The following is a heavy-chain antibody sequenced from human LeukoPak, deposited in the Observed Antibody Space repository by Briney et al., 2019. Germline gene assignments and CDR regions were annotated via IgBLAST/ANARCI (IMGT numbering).Heavy chain of an antibody. J-gene: IGHJ4*02. CDR3: ARGPSGYHNT. V-gene: IGHV4-61*02. CDR1: GGSISSGSYY. Sequence: PSETLSLTCTVSGGSISSGSYYWSWIRQPAGKGLEWIGRIYTSGSTNYNPSLKSRVTMSVDTSKNQFSLKLSSVTAADTALYYCARGPSGYHNTGGQGTLVTVSS. CDR2: IYTSGST. D-gene: IGHD5-12*01.